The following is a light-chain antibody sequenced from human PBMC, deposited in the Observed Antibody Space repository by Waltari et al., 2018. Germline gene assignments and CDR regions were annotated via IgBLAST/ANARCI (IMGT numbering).Light chain of an antibody. V-gene: IGLV1-40*01. CDR3: QSYDSSLSGVI. Sequence: QSVLTQSPSVSGAPGQRITISCTGTSSNIGAGYDVHWYLQLPGTAPKLLILGNNNRPSGVPDRFSASKSDTSASLAITGLQAEDEADYYCQSYDSSLSGVIFGGGTKLTVL. J-gene: IGLJ2*01. CDR1: SSNIGAGYD. CDR2: GNN.